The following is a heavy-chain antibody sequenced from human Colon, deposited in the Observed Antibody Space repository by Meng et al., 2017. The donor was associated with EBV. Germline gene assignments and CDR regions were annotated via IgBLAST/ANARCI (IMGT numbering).Heavy chain of an antibody. J-gene: IGHJ4*02. D-gene: IGHD3-10*01. CDR2: TYYRSRWYN. CDR3: ARGGAGHFGSGGYYTIDY. CDR1: VDKSSGVSVA. Sequence: VHEMVNPARTPSHPCANAVDKSSGVSVALNAISQSTSRGLEWLGRTYYRSRWYNAYAPFVESRITINPDTSKNHFSLQLKSVSAEDTAVYYCARGGAGHFGSGGYYTIDYWGQGTLVTVSS. V-gene: IGHV6-1*01.